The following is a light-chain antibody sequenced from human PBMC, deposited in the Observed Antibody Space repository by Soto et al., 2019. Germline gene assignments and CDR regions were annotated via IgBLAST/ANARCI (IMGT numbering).Light chain of an antibody. J-gene: IGKJ2*01. CDR3: QQYYGLPST. CDR1: QAISNY. V-gene: IGKV1-33*01. CDR2: GAS. Sequence: DIQMTQSPSSLSASVGDRVTISCQASQAISNYLNWYQHKVGKAPKLLIYGASNLEAGVPSRFSGRGSGTHFTFTISSLQPDDIATYYCQQYYGLPSTFGPGTKLEIK.